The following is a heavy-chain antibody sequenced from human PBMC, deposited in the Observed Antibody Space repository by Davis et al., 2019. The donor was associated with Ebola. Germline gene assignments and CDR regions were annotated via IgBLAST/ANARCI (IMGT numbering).Heavy chain of an antibody. V-gene: IGHV1-18*01. Sequence: ASVKVSCKASGYTFTSYGISWVRQAPGQGLEWMGWISGYNGKTDYAQIVQGRVSMTVDTSTSTAYMELRSLRSDDTALYFCARADPGDPEDYWGQGTVVTVSS. J-gene: IGHJ4*02. CDR3: ARADPGDPEDY. CDR2: ISGYNGKT. CDR1: GYTFTSYG.